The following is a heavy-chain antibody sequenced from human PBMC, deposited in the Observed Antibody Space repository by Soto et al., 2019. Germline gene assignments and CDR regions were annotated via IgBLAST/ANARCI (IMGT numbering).Heavy chain of an antibody. J-gene: IGHJ4*02. V-gene: IGHV1-18*01. D-gene: IGHD3-22*01. CDR1: GYTFTSYG. CDR2: ISAYNGNT. Sequence: ASVKVSCKASGYTFTSYGISWVRQAPGQGLEWMGWISAYNGNTNYAQKLQGRVTMTTDTSTSTAYMELRSLRSDDTAVYYCARDLLNYYDSSGYYYYFDYWGQGTMVTSPQ. CDR3: ARDLLNYYDSSGYYYYFDY.